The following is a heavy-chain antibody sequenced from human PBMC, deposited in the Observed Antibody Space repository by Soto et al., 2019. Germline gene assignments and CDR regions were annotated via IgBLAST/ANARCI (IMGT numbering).Heavy chain of an antibody. CDR1: GDSISSYL. CDR2: IYGSGST. J-gene: IGHJ6*02. Sequence: SETLSLTCPVSGDSISSYLWSWFRQPPGKGLECVGFIYGSGSTYYNPTLMRRVTISQDTSKNQYSLKLSTVTAADTAVYYCARVFRGGAENGMDVWGQGTTVTVSS. CDR3: ARVFRGGAENGMDV. D-gene: IGHD3-10*02. V-gene: IGHV4-59*01.